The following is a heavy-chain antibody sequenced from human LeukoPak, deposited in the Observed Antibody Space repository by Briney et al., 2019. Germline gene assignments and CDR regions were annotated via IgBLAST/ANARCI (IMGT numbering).Heavy chain of an antibody. J-gene: IGHJ3*02. CDR1: DGSISSYY. CDR2: IYYSGST. Sequence: SETLSLTCTVSDGSISSYYWSWIRQPPGKGLEWIGYIYYSGSTNYNPSLKSRVTISVDTSKNQFSLKLSSVTAADTAVYYCARYPHYYGSGSITDDAFDIWGQGTMVTVSS. D-gene: IGHD3-10*01. CDR3: ARYPHYYGSGSITDDAFDI. V-gene: IGHV4-59*08.